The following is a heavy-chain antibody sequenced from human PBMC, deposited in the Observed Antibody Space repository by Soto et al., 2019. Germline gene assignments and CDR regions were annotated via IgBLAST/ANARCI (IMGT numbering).Heavy chain of an antibody. J-gene: IGHJ6*02. CDR3: TTGSVEGV. CDR2: IRTKIEGETT. Sequence: QLVESGGGLVRPGGSLRLSCSASGFSISSAWMNWVRQAPGKGVEWVGRIRTKIEGETTHYAAPMNGRFTVSRDDSKNMLYLQMNSLKADDTALYYCTTGSVEGVWGQGTTVTVSS. V-gene: IGHV3-15*07. CDR1: GFSISSAW. D-gene: IGHD2-15*01.